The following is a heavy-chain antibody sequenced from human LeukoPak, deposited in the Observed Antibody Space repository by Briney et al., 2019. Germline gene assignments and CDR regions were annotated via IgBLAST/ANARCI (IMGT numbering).Heavy chain of an antibody. Sequence: SETLSLTCTVSGGSVSSYYWSWLRQPAGEGLEWIGRIYTSGSTNFNPSLKSRVTMSVDTSKNQFSLKLSSVTAADTAVYYCARGGWDSSGYYYGARAFDIWVQGTMVSVRS. CDR2: IYTSGST. CDR3: ARGGWDSSGYYYGARAFDI. V-gene: IGHV4-4*07. CDR1: GGSVSSYY. D-gene: IGHD3-22*01. J-gene: IGHJ3*02.